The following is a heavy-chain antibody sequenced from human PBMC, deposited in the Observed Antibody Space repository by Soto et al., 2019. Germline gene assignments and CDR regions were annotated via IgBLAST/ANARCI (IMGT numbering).Heavy chain of an antibody. V-gene: IGHV3-48*02. Sequence: SGGSLRLSCAASGFTFSSYSMNWVRQAPGKGLEWVSYISSSSSTIYYADSVKGRFTISRDNAKNSLYLQMNSLRDEDTAVYYCARDAFTAIVSGYYYGMDVWGQGNTVTVSS. CDR1: GFTFSSYS. CDR3: ARDAFTAIVSGYYYGMDV. D-gene: IGHD5-18*01. J-gene: IGHJ6*02. CDR2: ISSSSSTI.